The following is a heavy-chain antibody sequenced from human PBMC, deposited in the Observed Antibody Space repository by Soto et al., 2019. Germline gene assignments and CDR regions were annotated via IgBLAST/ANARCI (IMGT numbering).Heavy chain of an antibody. D-gene: IGHD5-12*01. J-gene: IGHJ4*02. CDR2: ISYDGSNK. CDR3: ARGGPVATRLDY. Sequence: QVQLVESGGGVVQPGRSLRLSCSASGFTFSSYAMHWVRQAPGKGLEWVAVISYDGSNKYYADSVKGRFTISSDNSKNTLYLQMNSLRAEDTAVYYCARGGPVATRLDYWGQGTLVTVSS. CDR1: GFTFSSYA. V-gene: IGHV3-30-3*01.